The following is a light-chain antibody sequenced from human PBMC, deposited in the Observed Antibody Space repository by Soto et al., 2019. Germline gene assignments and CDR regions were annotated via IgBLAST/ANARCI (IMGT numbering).Light chain of an antibody. CDR3: QQYYTTPVT. V-gene: IGKV4-1*01. CDR2: WAS. Sequence: DIVMTQSPDSLAVSLGERATINCKSSQSLLHLAWYQRKPGQPPKLLIYWASTRESGVPDRFSGSASGTDFTLTISSLQAEDVAVYYCQQYYTTPVTFGQGTKVELK. CDR1: QSLLH. J-gene: IGKJ1*01.